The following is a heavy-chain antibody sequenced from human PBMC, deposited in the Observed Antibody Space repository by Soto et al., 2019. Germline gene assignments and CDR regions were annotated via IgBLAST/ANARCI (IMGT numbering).Heavy chain of an antibody. Sequence: PSETLSLPCGVSGGSISSINWWWWVRQTPGKGLEWIGEIYYSGTTNYNPSLTSRFTMSIDNSKNQLFLNLTSVTAADTAVYYCARFSGVSATYWFDSWGQGTLVTVSS. CDR3: ARFSGVSATYWFDS. D-gene: IGHD3-10*01. J-gene: IGHJ5*01. CDR2: IYYSGTT. CDR1: GGSISSINW. V-gene: IGHV4-4*02.